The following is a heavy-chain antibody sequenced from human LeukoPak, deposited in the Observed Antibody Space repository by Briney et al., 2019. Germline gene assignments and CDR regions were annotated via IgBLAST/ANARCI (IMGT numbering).Heavy chain of an antibody. J-gene: IGHJ4*02. CDR1: GGSISSYY. CDR3: ARLPGYSGYVASFFFDY. D-gene: IGHD5-12*01. Sequence: SETLSLTCTVSGGSISSYYWSWIRQPPGKGLEWIGYIYCSGSTNYTPSLQSRVTISVDTSKNQFSLKLSPVTAADTAVYYCARLPGYSGYVASFFFDYWGQGTLVTVSS. CDR2: IYCSGST. V-gene: IGHV4-59*08.